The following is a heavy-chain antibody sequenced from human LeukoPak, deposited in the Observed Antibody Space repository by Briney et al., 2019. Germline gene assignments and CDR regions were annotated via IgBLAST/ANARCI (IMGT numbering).Heavy chain of an antibody. V-gene: IGHV1-46*01. Sequence: ASVKVSCKASGYTVPYYYMYWVRQAPGQGLEWVGMINPTGQYSRLAQNFQGRVTLTRDASTSTVYMEMNSLTSEDTAVYYCTSFDSCGHYRFVYWGQGSLVTVSA. J-gene: IGHJ4*02. CDR1: GYTVPYYY. CDR2: INPTGQYS. CDR3: TSFDSCGHYRFVY. D-gene: IGHD3-22*01.